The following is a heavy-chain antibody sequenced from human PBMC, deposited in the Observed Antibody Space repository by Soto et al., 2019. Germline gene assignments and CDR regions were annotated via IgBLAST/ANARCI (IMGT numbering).Heavy chain of an antibody. CDR2: INPNSGGT. CDR3: AADRWSTDY. J-gene: IGHJ4*02. V-gene: IGHV1-2*06. D-gene: IGHD2-15*01. Sequence: QVQLVQSGAEVKKPGASVKVSCKVSAYTFTDSYMHWVRQAPGQGLEWMGRINPNSGGTDYSQKFQGRVTMNRAPSASTAYMELSRLTSGDTAVYFCAADRWSTDYWGQGALGTVSS. CDR1: AYTFTDSY.